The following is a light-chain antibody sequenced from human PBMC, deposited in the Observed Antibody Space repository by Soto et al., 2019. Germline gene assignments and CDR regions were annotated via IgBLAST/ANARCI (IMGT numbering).Light chain of an antibody. V-gene: IGKV2-28*01. Sequence: DIVVTQSPLSLPVTRLEPACISCXCGQGVLHSNGYNYLDWYLQKPGQSPQLLIYLGSNRASGVPDRFSGSGSGTDFTLKISRVEAEDVGLYYCMQALQAPLTFGQGTKV. CDR3: MQALQAPLT. CDR1: QGVLHSNGYNY. CDR2: LGS. J-gene: IGKJ1*01.